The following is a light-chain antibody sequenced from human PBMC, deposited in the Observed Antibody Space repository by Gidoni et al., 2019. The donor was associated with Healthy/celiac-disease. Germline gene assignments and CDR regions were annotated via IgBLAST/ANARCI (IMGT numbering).Light chain of an antibody. CDR1: HSISNY. Sequence: DIQMTQSPSSLSAAVGDRANITCRASHSISNYLKWYQQKPGKAPKLLLYAASSLQSGVPSRFSGSGSGTDFTLTISSLQPEDFATYYCQQSYSTPRFTFGPGTKVDIK. CDR3: QQSYSTPRFT. CDR2: AAS. J-gene: IGKJ3*01. V-gene: IGKV1-39*01.